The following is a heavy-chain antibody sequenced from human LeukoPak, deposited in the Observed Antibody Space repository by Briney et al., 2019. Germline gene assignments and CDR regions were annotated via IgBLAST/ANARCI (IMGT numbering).Heavy chain of an antibody. CDR2: ISYDGSNK. CDR1: GFTFSTYG. J-gene: IGHJ4*02. CDR3: AKSGISGSTVTTGVYFDY. D-gene: IGHD4-17*01. Sequence: PGGSLRLSCAASGFTFSTYGMHWVRQAPGKGLEWVTVISYDGSNKYYADSVKGRFTISRDNSKNTLYLQMNSLRAEDTAVYYCAKSGISGSTVTTGVYFDYWGQGTLVTVSS. V-gene: IGHV3-30*18.